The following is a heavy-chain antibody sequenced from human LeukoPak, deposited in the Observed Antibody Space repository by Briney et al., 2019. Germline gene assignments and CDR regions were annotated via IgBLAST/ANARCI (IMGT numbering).Heavy chain of an antibody. V-gene: IGHV3-30*02. J-gene: IGHJ6*03. CDR3: AKMGALYYYYYMDV. D-gene: IGHD1-26*01. Sequence: GGSLRLSCAAPGFTFSSYGMHWVRQAPGKGLEWVAFIRYDGSNKYYADSVKGRFTISRDNSKNTLYLQMNSLRAEDTAVYYCAKMGALYYYYYMDVWGKGTTVTVSS. CDR1: GFTFSSYG. CDR2: IRYDGSNK.